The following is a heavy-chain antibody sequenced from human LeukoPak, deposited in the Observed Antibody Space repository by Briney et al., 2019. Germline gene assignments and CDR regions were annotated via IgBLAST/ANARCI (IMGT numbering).Heavy chain of an antibody. CDR3: VRSGIAVAFFAY. Sequence: PVKVSCKASGGTFSSYAISWVRQAPGQGLEWMGGIIPIFGTANYAQKFQGRVTITTDESTSTAYMELSSLRSEDTAVYYCVRSGIAVAFFAYWGQETLVTVSS. CDR2: IIPIFGTA. D-gene: IGHD6-19*01. V-gene: IGHV1-69*05. CDR1: GGTFSSYA. J-gene: IGHJ4*02.